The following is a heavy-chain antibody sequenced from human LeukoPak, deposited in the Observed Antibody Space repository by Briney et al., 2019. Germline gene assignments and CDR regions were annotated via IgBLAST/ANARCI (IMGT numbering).Heavy chain of an antibody. J-gene: IGHJ4*02. D-gene: IGHD6-19*01. CDR2: IWYDGSNK. V-gene: IGHV3-33*08. Sequence: PGGSLRLSCAASEFAFSNYAFHWVRQAPGKGLEWVAVIWYDGSNKYYADSVKGRFTISRDNSKNTLYLQMNSLRAEDTAVYYCASTSGWYEPIDYWGQGTLVTVSS. CDR1: EFAFSNYA. CDR3: ASTSGWYEPIDY.